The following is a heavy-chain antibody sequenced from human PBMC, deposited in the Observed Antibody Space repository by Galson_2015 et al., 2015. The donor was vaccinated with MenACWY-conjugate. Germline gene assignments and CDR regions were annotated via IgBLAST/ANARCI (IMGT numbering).Heavy chain of an antibody. CDR2: ISSGDDTI. CDR3: ARDLYGDYAIDY. J-gene: IGHJ4*02. V-gene: IGHV3-48*03. Sequence: VRQAPGKGLEWVSYISSGDDTIYYADSVKGRFTISRDSARTSLYLQMNSLRVEDTAVYYCARDLYGDYAIDYWGQGTLVTVSS. D-gene: IGHD4-17*01.